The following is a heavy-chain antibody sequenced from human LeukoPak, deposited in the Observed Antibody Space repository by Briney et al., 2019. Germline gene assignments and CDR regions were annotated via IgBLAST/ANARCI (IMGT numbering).Heavy chain of an antibody. CDR2: IKKDGSEK. D-gene: IGHD2-2*01. V-gene: IGHV3-7*01. CDR3: ARVGPGRSTSCFPY. J-gene: IGHJ4*02. Sequence: GGSLRLSCAASGFTFSSYWMSWVRQAPGKGLEWVANIKKDGSEKYYVDSVKGRFTISRDNAKNSLYLQMNSLRAEDTAVYYCARVGPGRSTSCFPYWGQGTLVTVSS. CDR1: GFTFSSYW.